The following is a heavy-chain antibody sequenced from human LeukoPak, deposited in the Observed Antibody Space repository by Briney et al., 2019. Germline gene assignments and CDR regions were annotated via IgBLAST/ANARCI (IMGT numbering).Heavy chain of an antibody. D-gene: IGHD5-18*01. CDR3: AKDIEGYSYPDAFDI. V-gene: IGHV3-9*01. Sequence: GGSLRLSCAGSGFKFDAHAMHWVRQAPGKGLEWVSGISWNGGYVGYAASVKGRFTISRDNAKNSLYLQMNSLRAEDTALYYCAKDIEGYSYPDAFDIWGQGTMVTVSS. CDR1: GFKFDAHA. CDR2: ISWNGGYV. J-gene: IGHJ3*02.